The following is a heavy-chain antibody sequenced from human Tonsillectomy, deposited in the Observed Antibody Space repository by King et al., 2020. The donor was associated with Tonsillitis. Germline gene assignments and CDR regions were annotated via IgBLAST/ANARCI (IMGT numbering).Heavy chain of an antibody. CDR1: GGSISSSNW. Sequence: VQLQESGPGLVKPSGTLSLTCAVSGGSISSSNWWNWVRQPPGKGLEWIGEIHHSGSTNYNPSLKSRVTISVDKYKNQFSLKLSSVTAACTAVYYCERTGGYYYGSGSHYNFFDYWGQGTLVTVSS. D-gene: IGHD3-10*01. V-gene: IGHV4-4*02. CDR3: ERTGGYYYGSGSHYNFFDY. J-gene: IGHJ4*02. CDR2: IHHSGST.